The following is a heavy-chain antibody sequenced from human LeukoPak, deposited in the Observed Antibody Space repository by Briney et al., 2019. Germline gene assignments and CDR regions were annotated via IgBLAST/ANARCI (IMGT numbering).Heavy chain of an antibody. V-gene: IGHV3-7*04. J-gene: IGHJ4*02. CDR2: IKQDGSEK. Sequence: GGSLRLSCAAPGFTFSSYWMSWARQAPGKGLEWVAHIKQDGSEKYFVDSVKGRFAMSRDNAKNSLYMQMNSLRAEDTAVYYCARGYYYDSSGYYLDYWGQGTPVTVSS. D-gene: IGHD3-22*01. CDR3: ARGYYYDSSGYYLDY. CDR1: GFTFSSYW.